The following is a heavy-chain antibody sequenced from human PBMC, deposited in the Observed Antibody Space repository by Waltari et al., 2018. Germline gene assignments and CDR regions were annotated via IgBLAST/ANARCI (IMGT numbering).Heavy chain of an antibody. CDR1: GFIFSKYG. CDR2: ILYDGRNT. V-gene: IGHV3-33*01. J-gene: IGHJ4*02. CDR3: ARAPGPDDY. Sequence: QVQLVESGGGVVQPGRSLRLSCAASGFIFSKYGMHWGRQAPGKGLEWVAGILYDGRNTYYADSVKGRFTISRDNSKNTLYLQMNSLRAEDTAVYYCARAPGPDDYWGQGTLVTVSS.